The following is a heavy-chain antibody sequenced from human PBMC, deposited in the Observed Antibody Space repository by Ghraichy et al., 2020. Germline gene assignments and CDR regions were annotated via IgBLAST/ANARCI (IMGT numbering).Heavy chain of an antibody. CDR3: ARGHRFPYYYDSSGYYGY. CDR2: INHSGST. D-gene: IGHD3-22*01. J-gene: IGHJ4*02. Sequence: SETLSLTCAVYGGSFSGYYWSWIRQPPGKGLEWIGEINHSGSTNYNPSLKSRVTISVDTSKNQFSLKLSSVTAADTAVYYCARGHRFPYYYDSSGYYGYWGQGTLVTVSS. CDR1: GGSFSGYY. V-gene: IGHV4-34*01.